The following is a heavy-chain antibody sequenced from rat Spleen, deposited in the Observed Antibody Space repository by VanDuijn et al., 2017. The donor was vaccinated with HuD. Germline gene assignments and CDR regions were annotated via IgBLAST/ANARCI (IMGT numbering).Heavy chain of an antibody. V-gene: IGHV5-29*01. CDR1: GFTFSNYG. CDR2: INYDGRST. CDR3: ARHGRGERTYYYVLDA. J-gene: IGHJ4*01. Sequence: EVQLVESGGGLVQPGRSLKLSCAASGFTFSNYGMAWVCQAPTKGLEWVATINYDGRSTFYRDSVRARFTISRDNAKSILYRQMDSLQSEDTATYYCARHGRGERTYYYVLDAWGQGASVTVSS. D-gene: IGHD4-3*01.